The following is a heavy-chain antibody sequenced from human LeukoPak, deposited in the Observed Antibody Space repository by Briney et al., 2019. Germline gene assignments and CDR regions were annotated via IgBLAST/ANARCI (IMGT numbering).Heavy chain of an antibody. D-gene: IGHD3-22*01. Sequence: ASVKVSCKASGYTFTGYYMHWVRQAPGQGLEWMGRINPNSGGTNYAQKFQGRVTMTRDTSISTAYMELSRLRSDDTAVYYCARDIKYYYDSSGYRFDYWGQGTLVTVSS. CDR2: INPNSGGT. J-gene: IGHJ4*02. CDR1: GYTFTGYY. V-gene: IGHV1-2*06. CDR3: ARDIKYYYDSSGYRFDY.